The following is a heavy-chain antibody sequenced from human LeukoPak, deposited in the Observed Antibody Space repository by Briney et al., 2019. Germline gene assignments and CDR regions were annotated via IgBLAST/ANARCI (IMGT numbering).Heavy chain of an antibody. J-gene: IGHJ5*02. Sequence: PSETLSLTCTVSGGSIDNDDDYWSWIRQPPGKGLEWIGYIYHSGSTYYNPSLKSRVTISVDRPKNQFSLKLSSVTAADTAVYYCARRAIFGVVNRWFDPWGQGTLVTVSS. V-gene: IGHV4-30-2*01. CDR3: ARRAIFGVVNRWFDP. CDR2: IYHSGST. D-gene: IGHD3-3*01. CDR1: GGSIDNDDDY.